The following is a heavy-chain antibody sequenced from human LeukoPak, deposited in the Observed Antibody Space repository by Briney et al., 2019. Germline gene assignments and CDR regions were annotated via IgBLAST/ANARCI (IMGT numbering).Heavy chain of an antibody. CDR3: ARGIYGPRTVLRYFDWYPSYYFDY. CDR2: INHSGST. Sequence: SETLSLTCAVYGGSFSGYYWSWIRLPPGKGLEWIGEINHSGSTNYNPSLKSRVTISVDTSKNQFSLKLSSVTAADTAVYYCARGIYGPRTVLRYFDWYPSYYFDYWGQGTLVTVSS. CDR1: GGSFSGYY. J-gene: IGHJ4*02. V-gene: IGHV4-34*01. D-gene: IGHD3-9*01.